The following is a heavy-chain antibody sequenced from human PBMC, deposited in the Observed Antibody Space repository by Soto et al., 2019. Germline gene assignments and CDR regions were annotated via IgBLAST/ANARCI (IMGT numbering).Heavy chain of an antibody. CDR3: AARFDYGDYVSLDY. V-gene: IGHV3-23*01. Sequence: EVQLLESGGGLVQPGGSLRLSCAASGFTFSSYAMSWVRQAPGKGLEWVSAISGSGGSTYYADSVKGRFTISRDNSKSTLYLQMNSLRAEDTAVYYCAARFDYGDYVSLDYWGQGTLVTVSS. CDR2: ISGSGGST. J-gene: IGHJ4*02. CDR1: GFTFSSYA. D-gene: IGHD4-17*01.